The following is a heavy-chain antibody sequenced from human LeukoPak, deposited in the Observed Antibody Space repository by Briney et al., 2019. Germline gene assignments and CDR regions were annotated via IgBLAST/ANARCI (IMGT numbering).Heavy chain of an antibody. Sequence: PSETLSLTCTVSGGSVRSDSYYWSWIRQPPGKGLEWIGYVYYSGSTNYNPSLKSRVTISVDTSKNQFSLKLSSVTAADTAVYYCARGYDSSGTRNFDYWGQGTLVTVSS. CDR3: ARGYDSSGTRNFDY. V-gene: IGHV4-61*01. CDR1: GGSVRSDSYY. D-gene: IGHD3-22*01. CDR2: VYYSGST. J-gene: IGHJ4*02.